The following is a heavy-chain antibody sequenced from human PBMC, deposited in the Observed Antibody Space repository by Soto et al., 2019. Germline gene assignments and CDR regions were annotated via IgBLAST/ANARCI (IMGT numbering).Heavy chain of an antibody. CDR2: INPANGAT. Sequence: GASVKVSCKTSGYSFTTVFLHWMRQAPGQRLERMGWINPANGATRYSQKFPGRVSNTRDTSATTAYMELTSLTSEDTAVYYCARGPSGGYFDYWGQGTLVTVSS. CDR3: ARGPSGGYFDY. D-gene: IGHD5-12*01. CDR1: GYSFTTVF. J-gene: IGHJ4*02. V-gene: IGHV1-3*01.